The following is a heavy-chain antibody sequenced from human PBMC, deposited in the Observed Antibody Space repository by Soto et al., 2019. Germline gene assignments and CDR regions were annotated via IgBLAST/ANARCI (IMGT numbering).Heavy chain of an antibody. D-gene: IGHD2-2*01. J-gene: IGHJ5*02. CDR3: ARGPRLYGSSTSCSGLNWFDP. Sequence: ASVKVSCKASGYTFTSYAMHWVRQAPGQRLEWMGWINAGNGNTKYSQKFQGRVTITRDTSASTAYMELSSLRSEDTAVYYCARGPRLYGSSTSCSGLNWFDPWGQGTLVTVSS. V-gene: IGHV1-3*01. CDR2: INAGNGNT. CDR1: GYTFTSYA.